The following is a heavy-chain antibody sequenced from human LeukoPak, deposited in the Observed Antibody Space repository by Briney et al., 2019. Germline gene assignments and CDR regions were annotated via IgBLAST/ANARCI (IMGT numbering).Heavy chain of an antibody. CDR1: GGSISSSSYY. CDR3: ARARITIFGVEEANWFDP. D-gene: IGHD3-3*01. J-gene: IGHJ5*02. Sequence: PSGTLSLTCTVSGGSISSSSYYWGWIRQPPGKGLEWIGSIYYSGSTYYNPSLKSRVTISVDTSKNQFSLKLSSVTAADTAVYYCARARITIFGVEEANWFDPWGQGTLVTVSS. V-gene: IGHV4-39*07. CDR2: IYYSGST.